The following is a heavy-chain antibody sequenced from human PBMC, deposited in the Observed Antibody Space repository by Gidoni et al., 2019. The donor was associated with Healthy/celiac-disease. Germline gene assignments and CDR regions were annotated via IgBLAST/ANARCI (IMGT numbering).Heavy chain of an antibody. J-gene: IGHJ4*02. D-gene: IGHD6-19*01. CDR3: AREVSLQWLGENDY. V-gene: IGHV4-38-2*02. Sequence: QVQLQESGPGLVKPSETLSLTCAVSGYSISSGYYWGWIRQPPGKGLEWIGSIYHSGSTYYNPSLKSRVTISVDTSKNQFSLKLSSVTAADTAVYYCAREVSLQWLGENDYWGQGTLVTVSS. CDR1: GYSISSGYY. CDR2: IYHSGST.